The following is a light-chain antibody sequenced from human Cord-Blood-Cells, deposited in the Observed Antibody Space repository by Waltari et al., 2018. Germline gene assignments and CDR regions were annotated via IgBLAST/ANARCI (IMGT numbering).Light chain of an antibody. J-gene: IGLJ2*01. CDR3: DSTDSSGNHRV. V-gene: IGLV3-10*01. CDR1: ALPQQY. Sequence: SYELTQPPSVSVSPGQTARITCSGDALPQQYAYWYQQKSGQAPVLVIYEDSKRPSGIPERFSGASAGTIATLTISGAQVEDEADYYCDSTDSSGNHRVFGGGTKLTVL. CDR2: EDS.